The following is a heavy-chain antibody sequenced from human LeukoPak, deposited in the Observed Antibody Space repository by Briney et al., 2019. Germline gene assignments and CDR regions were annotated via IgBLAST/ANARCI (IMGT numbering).Heavy chain of an antibody. CDR3: ARSADRSGYFREITLYYFDY. CDR1: GFTFSSYA. D-gene: IGHD3-22*01. CDR2: ISYDGSNK. Sequence: PGRSLRLSCAASGFTFSSYAMHWVRQAPGKGLEWVAVISYDGSNKYYADSVRGRFTISRDNAKNSLYLQMNSLRAEDTAVYYCARSADRSGYFREITLYYFDYWGQGTLVTVSS. J-gene: IGHJ4*02. V-gene: IGHV3-30-3*01.